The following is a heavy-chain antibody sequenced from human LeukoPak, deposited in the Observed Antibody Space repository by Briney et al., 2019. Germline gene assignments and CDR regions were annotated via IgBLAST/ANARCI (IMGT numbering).Heavy chain of an antibody. CDR1: GYTFTGYY. CDR2: INPNSGGT. Sequence: ASVKVSCKASGYTFTGYYMHWVRQAPGQGLEWMGWINPNSGGTNYAQKFQGRVTMTRDTSISTAYMELSRLRSDDTAVYYCARVVGXXXYFDYWGQGTLVTVSS. V-gene: IGHV1-2*02. CDR3: ARVVGXXXYFDY. J-gene: IGHJ4*02. D-gene: IGHD1-26*01.